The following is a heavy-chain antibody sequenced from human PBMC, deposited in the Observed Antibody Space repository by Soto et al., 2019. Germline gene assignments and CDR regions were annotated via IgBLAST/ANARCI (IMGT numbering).Heavy chain of an antibody. V-gene: IGHV4-34*01. Sequence: SETLSLTCAVDGGSFSGYDWSWISKPPGKGLEWIGEINHSGSTNYNPSLKSRVTISVDTSKNQFSLKLSSVTAADTAVYYCARGGTTMVRGVIDYWGQGTLVTVSS. CDR3: ARGGTTMVRGVIDY. CDR1: GGSFSGYD. CDR2: INHSGST. D-gene: IGHD3-10*01. J-gene: IGHJ4*02.